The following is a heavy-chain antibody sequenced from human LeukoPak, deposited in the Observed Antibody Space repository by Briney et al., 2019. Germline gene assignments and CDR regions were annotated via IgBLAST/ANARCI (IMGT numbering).Heavy chain of an antibody. Sequence: GGSLRLSCAASGFTFDDYAMHWVRQAPGKGLEWVSGISWNSGSIGYADSVKGRFTISRDNAKNSLYLQMNSLRAEDMALYYCAKEGYSGYEYWGQGTLVTVSS. V-gene: IGHV3-9*03. CDR2: ISWNSGSI. CDR1: GFTFDDYA. CDR3: AKEGYSGYEY. J-gene: IGHJ4*02. D-gene: IGHD5-12*01.